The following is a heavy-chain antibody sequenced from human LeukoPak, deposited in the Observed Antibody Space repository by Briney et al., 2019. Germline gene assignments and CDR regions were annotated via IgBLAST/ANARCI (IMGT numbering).Heavy chain of an antibody. CDR1: GFTFSSYS. J-gene: IGHJ4*02. V-gene: IGHV3-53*01. CDR3: ARDDYGDYGWVDY. D-gene: IGHD4-17*01. CDR2: IYSGGST. Sequence: GGSLRLSCAASGFTFSSYSMNWVRQAPGKGLEWVSVIYSGGSTYYADSVKGRFTISRDNSKNTLYLQMNSLRAEDTAVYYCARDDYGDYGWVDYWGQGTLVTVSS.